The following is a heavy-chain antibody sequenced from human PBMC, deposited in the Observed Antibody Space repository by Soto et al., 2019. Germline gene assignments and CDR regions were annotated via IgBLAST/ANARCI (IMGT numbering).Heavy chain of an antibody. V-gene: IGHV3-23*01. J-gene: IGHJ4*02. D-gene: IGHD4-17*01. CDR2: ISGSGTST. Sequence: EVQLLESGGALVQPGGSLRVSCAASGFTFSSYAMNWVRQAPGKGLEWVSAISGSGTSTYYADSVEGRFIISRDNSKNTLYLQMTSLRAEDTAVYYCAKDVSYGGPFVYWGQGTLVTVSS. CDR1: GFTFSSYA. CDR3: AKDVSYGGPFVY.